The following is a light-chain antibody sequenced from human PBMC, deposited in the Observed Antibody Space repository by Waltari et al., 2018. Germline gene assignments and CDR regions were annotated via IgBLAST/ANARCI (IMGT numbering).Light chain of an antibody. J-gene: IGKJ5*01. V-gene: IGKV3-20*01. CDR3: QQHDGSPIT. CDR1: QTVTSNY. CDR2: YAS. Sequence: ELVLTQSPGTLSLSPGERATLSCVASQTVTSNYLAWYQQKPGQAPRLLIYYASSRAPDTPDRFSGIGSGRDFTLTISRVEPEDFAVYYCQQHDGSPITFGQGTRLDIK.